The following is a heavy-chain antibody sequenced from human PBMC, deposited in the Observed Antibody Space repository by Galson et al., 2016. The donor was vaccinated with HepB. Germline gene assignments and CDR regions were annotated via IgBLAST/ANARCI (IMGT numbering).Heavy chain of an antibody. CDR1: GDSVSSNGAA. V-gene: IGHV6-1*01. CDR3: ARVRCSTFRCQNWFDP. D-gene: IGHD2/OR15-2a*01. J-gene: IGHJ5*02. CDR2: TYYRSKWYN. Sequence: CAISGDSVSSNGAAWTWIRQSPLRGLEWLGRTYYRSKWYNDYAVSVKSRITLHPDTSKNQFSLQLNSVTPEDTAVYYCARVRCSTFRCQNWFDPWGQGTLVTISS.